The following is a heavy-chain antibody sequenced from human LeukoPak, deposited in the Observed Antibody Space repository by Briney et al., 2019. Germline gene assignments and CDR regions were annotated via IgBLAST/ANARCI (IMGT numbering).Heavy chain of an antibody. CDR3: AKGYCSSTSCKESFFDY. J-gene: IGHJ4*02. CDR2: ISGSGGST. CDR1: GFTFSSYA. D-gene: IGHD2-2*01. Sequence: PGGSLRLSRAASGFTFSSYAMNWVRQAPGKGLEWVSAISGSGGSTYYFVKGRFTISRDNSKNTLYLQMNSLRAEDTAVYYCAKGYCSSTSCKESFFDYWGQGTLVTVSS. V-gene: IGHV3-23*01.